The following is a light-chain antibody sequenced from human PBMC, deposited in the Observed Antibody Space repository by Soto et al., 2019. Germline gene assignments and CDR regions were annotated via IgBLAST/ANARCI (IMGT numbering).Light chain of an antibody. CDR2: DAS. V-gene: IGKV1-39*01. J-gene: IGKJ2*01. CDR1: QSISSW. CDR3: QQSFTIPKT. Sequence: IHMTHSPATLSASVLYRVTITFLATQSISSWLAWYQQKPGKAPKLLLYDASTLQSGVPSRFSGSGSGTDFTLTISSLQLEDLATYYCQQSFTIPKTFGQGTKVDIK.